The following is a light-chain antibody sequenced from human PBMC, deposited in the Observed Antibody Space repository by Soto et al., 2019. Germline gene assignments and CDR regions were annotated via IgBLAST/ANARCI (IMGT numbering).Light chain of an antibody. J-gene: IGKJ1*01. CDR3: QQYGRTSST. CDR1: QSVSTNF. CDR2: GAS. Sequence: EIVLTQSPGTLSLSPGEGATLSCRASQSVSTNFFACYQQKPGQAPRLLIYGASTRATVIPDRFSGSGSGTDFTLTIRRLELEEFAVYYCQQYGRTSSTFRLGTKVEIK. V-gene: IGKV3-20*01.